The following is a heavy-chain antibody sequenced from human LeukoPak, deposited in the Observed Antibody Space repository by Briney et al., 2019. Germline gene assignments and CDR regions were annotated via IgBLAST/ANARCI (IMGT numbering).Heavy chain of an antibody. V-gene: IGHV2-5*01. D-gene: IGHD2-15*01. CDR2: IYWNDDK. CDR1: GFSLSTSAVG. CDR3: AHRQVVATHFDY. Sequence: SGPTLVNPTQTLTLTCTFSGFSLSTSAVGVGWIRQPPGKALEWLALIYWNDDKRYSPSLKSRLTITKDTSKNQVALIMTNMDPVDTATYYCAHRQVVATHFDYWGQGTLVTVSS. J-gene: IGHJ4*02.